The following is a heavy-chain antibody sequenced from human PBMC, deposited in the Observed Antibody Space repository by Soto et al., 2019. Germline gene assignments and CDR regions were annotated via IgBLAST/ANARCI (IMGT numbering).Heavy chain of an antibody. Sequence: QMLLVESGGGVVQPGRSLRLSCAASGFAFSDYRMHWVRQFPGKGLEWVGAISEDGNEKFYGEPTLGRFTISRDNFEKTLSLQINSLRNEDTALYFCAKIITRGTGDAFHVWGQGTMVTVSS. CDR2: ISEDGNEK. D-gene: IGHD3-10*01. V-gene: IGHV3-30*18. J-gene: IGHJ3*01. CDR1: GFAFSDYR. CDR3: AKIITRGTGDAFHV.